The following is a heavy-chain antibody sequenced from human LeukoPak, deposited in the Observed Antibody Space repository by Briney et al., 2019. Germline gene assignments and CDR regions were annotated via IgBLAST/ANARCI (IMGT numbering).Heavy chain of an antibody. J-gene: IGHJ6*02. CDR2: INPSSGGT. CDR1: GYTFTGYY. Sequence: ASVKVSCKASGYTFTGYYMHWVRQAPGQGLEWMGWINPSSGGTIYAQKFQGWVTMTRDTSISTAYMELSRLRSDDTAVYYCARGAKVGFDYYYGMDVWGQGTTVTVSS. D-gene: IGHD1-26*01. V-gene: IGHV1-2*04. CDR3: ARGAKVGFDYYYGMDV.